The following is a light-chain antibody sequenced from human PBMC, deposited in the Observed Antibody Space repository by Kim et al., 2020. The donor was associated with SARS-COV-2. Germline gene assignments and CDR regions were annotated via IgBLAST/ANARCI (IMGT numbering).Light chain of an antibody. CDR3: QAWDSSTAV. J-gene: IGLJ2*01. CDR1: KLGNKD. Sequence: SVSPEKTASITWSGDKLGNKDACWYQQKPGKSLVLVIYEDSKRPPGIRGRFSGSNTRNTATLTISGTQAMDEAVCYCQAWDSSTAVFGGGTQLTVL. CDR2: EDS. V-gene: IGLV3-1*01.